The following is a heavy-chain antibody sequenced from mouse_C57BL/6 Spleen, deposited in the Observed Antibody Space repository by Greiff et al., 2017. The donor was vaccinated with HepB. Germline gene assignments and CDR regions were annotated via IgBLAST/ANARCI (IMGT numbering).Heavy chain of an antibody. D-gene: IGHD1-1*01. Sequence: EVNVVESGGGLVKPGGSLKLSCAASGFTFSDYGMHWVRQSPEKGLEWVAYIRSGSNNIYYADTVKGRFTISGDNAKNTRCRQMTRLTSEVTAMDYCAWAITTEPSWFDYWGQGTLVTVS. CDR1: GFTFSDYG. CDR2: IRSGSNNI. CDR3: AWAITTEPSWFDY. V-gene: IGHV5-17*01. J-gene: IGHJ3*01.